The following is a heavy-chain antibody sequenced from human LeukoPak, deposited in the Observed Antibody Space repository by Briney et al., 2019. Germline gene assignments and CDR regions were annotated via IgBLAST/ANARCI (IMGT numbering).Heavy chain of an antibody. CDR1: GGTFSSYA. Sequence: SVKVSCKASGGTFSSYAISWVRQAPGQGLEWMGGIIPIFGTANYAQKFQGRVTITTDESTSTAYMELSSLRSEDTAVYYCARGKPPNTISYASDIWGQGTMVTVSS. V-gene: IGHV1-69*05. D-gene: IGHD3-3*01. CDR3: ARGKPPNTISYASDI. CDR2: IIPIFGTA. J-gene: IGHJ3*02.